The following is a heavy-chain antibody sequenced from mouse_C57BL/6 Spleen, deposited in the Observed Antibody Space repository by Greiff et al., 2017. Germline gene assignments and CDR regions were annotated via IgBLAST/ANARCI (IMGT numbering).Heavy chain of an antibody. Sequence: QVQLQQSGAELVRPGASVTLSCKASGYTFTDYEMHWVKQTPVHGLEWIGAIYPETGGTAYNQKFKGKAILTADKSSSTAYMELRSLTSEDSAVYYCTRWSNSPRYFDYWGQGTTLTVSS. CDR1: GYTFTDYE. CDR2: IYPETGGT. V-gene: IGHV1-15*01. D-gene: IGHD2-5*01. CDR3: TRWSNSPRYFDY. J-gene: IGHJ2*01.